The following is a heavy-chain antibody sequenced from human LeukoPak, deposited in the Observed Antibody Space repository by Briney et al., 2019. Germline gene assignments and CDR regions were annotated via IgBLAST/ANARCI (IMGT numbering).Heavy chain of an antibody. J-gene: IGHJ4*02. CDR1: GYTFTSYG. Sequence: RGASVKVSCKASGYTFTSYGISWVRQAPGQGLEWMGWISAYNGNTNYVQKLQGRVTMTTDTSTSTAYMELRSLSSDDTAVYYCARESSLELLDYWGQGTLVTVSS. CDR3: ARESSLELLDY. V-gene: IGHV1-18*01. D-gene: IGHD1-7*01. CDR2: ISAYNGNT.